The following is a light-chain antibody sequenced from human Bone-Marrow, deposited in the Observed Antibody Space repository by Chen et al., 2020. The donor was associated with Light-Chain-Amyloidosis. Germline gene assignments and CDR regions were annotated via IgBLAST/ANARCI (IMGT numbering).Light chain of an antibody. CDR2: RDT. CDR3: QSADSRGTYEVI. Sequence: SYELTQPPSVSVSPGQTARITCSGDDLPTKYAYWYQQKPGQAPVLVIHRDTERPSGISERFSGSSSGTTATLTISGVQAEDEADYHCQSADSRGTYEVILGGGTKLTVL. CDR1: DLPTKY. V-gene: IGLV3-25*03. J-gene: IGLJ2*01.